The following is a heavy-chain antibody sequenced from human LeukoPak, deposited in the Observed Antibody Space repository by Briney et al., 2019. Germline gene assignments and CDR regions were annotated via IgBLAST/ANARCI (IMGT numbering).Heavy chain of an antibody. D-gene: IGHD2-21*02. Sequence: ASVKVSCKVSGYALTELSMHWVRQAPGTGLEWMGGFDPADGETIYAQKFQGRVSMTEDTSADTAYMELTSLRSEDTAVYYCASGLGWTGSDKTEPFDYWGQGTRVTVSS. CDR1: GYALTELS. J-gene: IGHJ4*02. CDR2: FDPADGET. V-gene: IGHV1-24*01. CDR3: ASGLGWTGSDKTEPFDY.